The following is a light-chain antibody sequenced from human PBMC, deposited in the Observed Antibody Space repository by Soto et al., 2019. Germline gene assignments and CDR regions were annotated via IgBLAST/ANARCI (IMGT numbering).Light chain of an antibody. J-gene: IGKJ5*01. CDR1: QSVGNK. CDR3: QQRSNWTVT. Sequence: ENALTQSPATLYLSNRERATLSCRASQSVGNKLAGCQQRPGEAPTLLISDASNGAPGIPARFSASGSGTDFTLTISRLEHEDFAVYSRQQRSNWTVTFGQGTRLEIK. V-gene: IGKV3-11*01. CDR2: DAS.